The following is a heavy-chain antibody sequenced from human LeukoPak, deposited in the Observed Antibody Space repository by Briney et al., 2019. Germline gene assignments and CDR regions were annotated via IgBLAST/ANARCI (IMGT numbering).Heavy chain of an antibody. D-gene: IGHD3-10*01. CDR2: IYTSGNT. CDR3: ATSRFSGGLGRFDP. Sequence: SETLSLTCTVSGGSINSGSYYYHWIRRPAWTGLEWIGRIYTSGNTIYNPSLKSRVTISIDTSKNQVSLKLTSVTAADTAVYYCATSRFSGGLGRFDPWGQGTLVTVSS. CDR1: GGSINSGSYY. J-gene: IGHJ5*02. V-gene: IGHV4-61*02.